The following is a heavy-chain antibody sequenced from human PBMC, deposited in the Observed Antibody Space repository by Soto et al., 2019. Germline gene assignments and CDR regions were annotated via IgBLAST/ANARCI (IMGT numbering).Heavy chain of an antibody. CDR2: TYYRSKWYN. Sequence: SPTLSLTCAISGDSVSSNSAAWNWIRQSPSRGLEWLGRTYYRSKWYNDYAVSVKSRITINPDTSKNQFSLQLNSVTPEATAVYYCARERREEEGIYDYIWGSYRPIPVFDYWGQGTLVTVSS. D-gene: IGHD3-16*02. J-gene: IGHJ4*02. CDR1: GDSVSSNSAA. V-gene: IGHV6-1*01. CDR3: ARERREEEGIYDYIWGSYRPIPVFDY.